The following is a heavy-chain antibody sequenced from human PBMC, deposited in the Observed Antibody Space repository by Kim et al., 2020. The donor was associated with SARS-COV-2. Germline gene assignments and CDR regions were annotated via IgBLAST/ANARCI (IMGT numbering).Heavy chain of an antibody. D-gene: IGHD3-3*01. CDR1: GGSISSGGYY. V-gene: IGHV4-31*03. CDR3: ARGRLTIFGVVNSVDY. CDR2: IYYSGST. Sequence: SETLSLTCTVSGGSISSGGYYWSWIRQHPGKGLEWIGYIYYSGSTYYNPSLKSRVTISVDTSKNQFSLKLSSVTAADTAVYYCARGRLTIFGVVNSVDYWGQGTLVTVSS. J-gene: IGHJ4*02.